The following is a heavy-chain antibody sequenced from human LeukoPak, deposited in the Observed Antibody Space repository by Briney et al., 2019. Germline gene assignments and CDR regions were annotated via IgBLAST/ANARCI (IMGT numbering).Heavy chain of an antibody. CDR3: ARDNGWSADS. CDR2: IKQDGSAK. D-gene: IGHD2-15*01. V-gene: IGHV3-7*03. CDR1: GFTFSSYS. J-gene: IGHJ4*02. Sequence: GGSLRLSCAASGFTFSSYSMNWVRQAPGKGLEWVANIKQDGSAKPYVDSVKGRFTISRDNAKNSLFLQMNSLRAEDTAVYYCARDNGWSADSWGQGTLVTVSS.